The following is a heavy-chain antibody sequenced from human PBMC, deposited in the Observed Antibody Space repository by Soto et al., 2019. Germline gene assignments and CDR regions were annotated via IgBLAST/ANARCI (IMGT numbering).Heavy chain of an antibody. CDR3: ASTRLHDY. CDR2: IKQDGDAK. J-gene: IGHJ4*02. V-gene: IGHV3-7*01. D-gene: IGHD4-4*01. Sequence: EVQLVESGGDLVQPGGSLRLSCAASGFTFSAYWMSWVRQAPGKGLEWVANIKQDGDAKNYVDSVKGRFTISRDNAKNSLYLQMNSLRAEDTAMYYCASTRLHDYWGQGALVAVSS. CDR1: GFTFSAYW.